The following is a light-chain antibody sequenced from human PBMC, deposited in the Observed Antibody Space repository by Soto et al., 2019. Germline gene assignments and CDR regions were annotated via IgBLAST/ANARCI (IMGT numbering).Light chain of an antibody. CDR3: CSYAASDTWV. V-gene: IGLV2-11*01. CDR1: NSDVGSYNY. Sequence: QSALTQPRSVSGSPGPSVTISCTGTNSDVGSYNYVSWYQQHPGKAPKLMISDVSQRPSGVPDRFSGSKSGNTASLTISGLQAEDEADYYCCSYAASDTWVFGGGTKLTVL. J-gene: IGLJ3*02. CDR2: DVS.